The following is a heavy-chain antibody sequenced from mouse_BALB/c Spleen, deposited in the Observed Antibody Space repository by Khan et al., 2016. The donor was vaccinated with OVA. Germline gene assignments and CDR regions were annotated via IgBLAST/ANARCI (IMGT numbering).Heavy chain of an antibody. V-gene: IGHV3-2*02. CDR3: ARVSYDDNAMDY. J-gene: IGHJ4*01. D-gene: IGHD2-12*01. Sequence: EVQLQESGPGLVKPSQSLSLTCTVTGYSITSDYAWNWIRQFPGNKLEWMGYISYSGSTSYNPSLKSRISITRATSKHQFFLQLNSVTTEDTATYYCARVSYDDNAMDYWGRGTSVTVSS. CDR2: ISYSGST. CDR1: GYSITSDYA.